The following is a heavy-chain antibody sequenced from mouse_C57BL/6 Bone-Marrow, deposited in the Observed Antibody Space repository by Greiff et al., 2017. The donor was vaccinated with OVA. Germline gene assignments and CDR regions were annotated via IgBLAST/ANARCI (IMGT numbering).Heavy chain of an antibody. V-gene: IGHV3-1*01. J-gene: IGHJ2*01. CDR1: GYSITSGYD. CDR2: ISYSGST. Sequence: EVQLKESGPGMVKPSQSLSLTCTVTGYSITSGYDWHWIRHFPGNKLEWVGYISYSGSTNYNPSLKSRISITHDTSKNHFFLKLNSVTTEDTATYYCARGSNYWYYFDYWGQGTTLTVSS. D-gene: IGHD2-5*01. CDR3: ARGSNYWYYFDY.